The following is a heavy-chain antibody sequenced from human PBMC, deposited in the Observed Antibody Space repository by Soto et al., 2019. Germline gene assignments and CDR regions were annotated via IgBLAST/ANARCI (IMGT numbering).Heavy chain of an antibody. CDR2: IYYSGST. CDR1: GGSISSYY. Sequence: SETLSLTCTVSGGSISSYYWSWIRQPPGKGLEWIGYIYYSGSTNYNPSLKSRVTISVDTSKNQFSLKLSSVTAADTAVYYWGAPGADPYAFAIRGRRTMVTVSS. J-gene: IGHJ3*02. CDR3: GAPGADPYAFAI. D-gene: IGHD1-26*01. V-gene: IGHV4-59*01.